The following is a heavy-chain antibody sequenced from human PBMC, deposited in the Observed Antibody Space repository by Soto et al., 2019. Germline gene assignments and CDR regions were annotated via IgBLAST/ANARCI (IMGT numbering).Heavy chain of an antibody. CDR3: ARGVHDITMVRGTFYGMDV. Sequence: QVQLVQSGAEVKKPGSSVKVSCKASGGSFSSYAINWVRQAPGQGLEWMGGIIPIFGASNYAQKFQGRVTITADESTSTAYMELSSLRSEDTVVYYWARGVHDITMVRGTFYGMDVWGQGTTVTVSS. CDR2: IIPIFGAS. CDR1: GGSFSSYA. D-gene: IGHD3-10*01. V-gene: IGHV1-69*01. J-gene: IGHJ6*02.